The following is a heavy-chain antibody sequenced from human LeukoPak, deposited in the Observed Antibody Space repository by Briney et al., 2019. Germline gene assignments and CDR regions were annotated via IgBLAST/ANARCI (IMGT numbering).Heavy chain of an antibody. CDR1: GFTFSSYA. V-gene: IGHV3-7*01. Sequence: GGSLRLSCAASGFTFSSYAMSWVRQAPGKGLEWVANIKQDGSEKYYVDSVKGRFTISRDNAKNSLYLQMNSLRAEDTAVYYCAKVRTSSGYCFDYWGQGTLVTVSS. CDR2: IKQDGSEK. CDR3: AKVRTSSGYCFDY. D-gene: IGHD3-22*01. J-gene: IGHJ4*02.